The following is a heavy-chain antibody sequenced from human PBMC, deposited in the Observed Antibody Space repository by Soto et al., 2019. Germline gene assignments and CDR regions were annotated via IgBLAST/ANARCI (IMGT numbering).Heavy chain of an antibody. CDR1: GYSFTIYW. Sequence: GESLKISCNGSGYSFTIYWIGLVRHMPGKGLEWMGVIYPGDSDTRYSPSFQGQVTISVDMSISTAYLQWRSLRTSDTAIYYCARPSGWLSLSYFDYWGHGTLVTVSS. V-gene: IGHV5-51*01. CDR3: ARPSGWLSLSYFDY. CDR2: IYPGDSDT. D-gene: IGHD3-22*01. J-gene: IGHJ4*01.